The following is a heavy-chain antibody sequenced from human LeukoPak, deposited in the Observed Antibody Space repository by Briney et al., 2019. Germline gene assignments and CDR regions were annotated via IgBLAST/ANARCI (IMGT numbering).Heavy chain of an antibody. V-gene: IGHV3-48*04. Sequence: GGSLRLSCAASGFSFSTYTMNWVRQAPGKGLDWVSYISSSSSTIYYADSVKGRFTISRDNAKNSLYLQMNSLRAEDTAVYYCARGSRTIELGDDYWGQGTVVTVSS. CDR3: ARGSRTIELGDDY. CDR1: GFSFSTYT. CDR2: ISSSSSTI. D-gene: IGHD5-24*01. J-gene: IGHJ4*02.